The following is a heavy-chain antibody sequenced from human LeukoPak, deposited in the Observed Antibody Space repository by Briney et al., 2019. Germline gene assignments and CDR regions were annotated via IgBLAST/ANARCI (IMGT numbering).Heavy chain of an antibody. D-gene: IGHD3-10*01. CDR3: ARGLYGSGDV. CDR1: GFTFSNFA. Sequence: GGSLRLSCVASGFTFSNFAMSWARQAPGKGLEWVSLIIGSSGDTFYADSVKGRFSISRDNSKNRLYLQMNSLSAGDTSVYYCARGLYGSGDVWGIGTTVTVSS. CDR2: IIGSSGDT. V-gene: IGHV3-23*01. J-gene: IGHJ6*04.